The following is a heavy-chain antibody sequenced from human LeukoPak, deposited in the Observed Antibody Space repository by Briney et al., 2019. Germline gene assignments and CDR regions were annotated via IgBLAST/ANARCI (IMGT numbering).Heavy chain of an antibody. Sequence: PGGSLRLSCAASGFTFSSYEMNWVRQAPGKGLEWVSYISSSGSTIYYADSVKGRFTISRDNAKNSLYLQMNSLRAEDTAVYYCAISSSWFPRDYWDQGTLVTVSS. CDR1: GFTFSSYE. J-gene: IGHJ4*02. V-gene: IGHV3-48*03. CDR3: AISSSWFPRDY. D-gene: IGHD6-13*01. CDR2: ISSSGSTI.